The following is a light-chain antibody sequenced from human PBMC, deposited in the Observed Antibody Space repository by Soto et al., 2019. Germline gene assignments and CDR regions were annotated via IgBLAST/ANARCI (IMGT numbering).Light chain of an antibody. Sequence: IVLAQSPATLAVSPGERVTLSCRATQTIGNKLAWYQQKPGQAPRLLVYHASNRATGVPARFSGSGSGTDFTLTISSLEPEDFAVYYCQQRSNRPITFGQGTRLEIK. CDR2: HAS. J-gene: IGKJ5*01. V-gene: IGKV3-11*01. CDR3: QQRSNRPIT. CDR1: QTIGNK.